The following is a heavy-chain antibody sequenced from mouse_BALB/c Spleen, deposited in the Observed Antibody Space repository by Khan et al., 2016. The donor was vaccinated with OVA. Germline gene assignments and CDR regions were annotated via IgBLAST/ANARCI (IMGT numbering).Heavy chain of an antibody. V-gene: IGHV6-3*01. Sequence: EVKLEESGGGLVQPGGSMKLSCVASGFTFSSYWMSWVRQSPETGLEWVAEIRLKSDNYATHYAESVKGKFAISRDDSKSRRYLQRNNCKNEGSGMYYCTDLGGALEYWNQETSGTVSS. CDR3: TDLGGALEY. D-gene: IGHD3-3*01. CDR1: GFTFSSYW. J-gene: IGHJ4*01. CDR2: IRLKSDNYAT.